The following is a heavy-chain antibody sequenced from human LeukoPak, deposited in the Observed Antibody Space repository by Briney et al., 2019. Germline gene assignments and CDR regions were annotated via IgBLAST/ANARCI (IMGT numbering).Heavy chain of an antibody. Sequence: ASVKVSCKASGYTFTGYYMHWVRQAPGQGLEWMGWINPNSGGTNYAQKFQGRVTMTRDTSISTAYMELSRLRSGDTAVYYCARAAFIAATHGWSDYWGQGTLVTVSS. J-gene: IGHJ4*02. D-gene: IGHD6-6*01. CDR1: GYTFTGYY. CDR2: INPNSGGT. CDR3: ARAAFIAATHGWSDY. V-gene: IGHV1-2*02.